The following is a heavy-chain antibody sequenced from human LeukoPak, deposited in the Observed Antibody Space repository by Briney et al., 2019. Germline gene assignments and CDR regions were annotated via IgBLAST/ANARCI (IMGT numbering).Heavy chain of an antibody. CDR2: ISGSSTYI. J-gene: IGHJ3*02. D-gene: IGHD4-23*01. CDR1: GFTFSSYS. Sequence: GGSLRLSCAASGFTFSSYSMNWVRQAPGKGLEWVSSISGSSTYIYYADSLKGRFTISRDNAKNSVYLEMSSLSAEDTAVYYCARVMTTVVTQTSAFHIWDQGPMHRVPS. V-gene: IGHV3-21*01. CDR3: ARVMTTVVTQTSAFHI.